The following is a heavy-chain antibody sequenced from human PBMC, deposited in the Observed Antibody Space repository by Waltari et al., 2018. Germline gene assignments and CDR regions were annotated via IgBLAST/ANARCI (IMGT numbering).Heavy chain of an antibody. CDR1: GGTFSSYA. V-gene: IGHV1-69*01. Sequence: QVQLVQSGAEVKKPGSSANVSCTAPGGTFSSYAISWVRRAPGQGLEWMGGIIPIFGTANYAQKFQGRVTITADESTSTAYMELSSLRSEDTAVYYCARESITGNSRFDYWGQGTLVTVSS. D-gene: IGHD1-20*01. J-gene: IGHJ4*02. CDR3: ARESITGNSRFDY. CDR2: IIPIFGTA.